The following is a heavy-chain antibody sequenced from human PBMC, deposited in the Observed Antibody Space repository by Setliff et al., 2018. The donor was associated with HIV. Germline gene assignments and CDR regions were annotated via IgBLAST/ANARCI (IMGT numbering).Heavy chain of an antibody. V-gene: IGHV4-4*02. J-gene: IGHJ4*03. Sequence: KTSETLSLTCAVSGGSISSINWWSWVRQPPGKGLEWIGEIFHTGSTDYNPSLKSRVTISVDTSKNHFSLNVSSLTAADTALYFCARLMPNWDYFDYWGQGTMVTVSS. D-gene: IGHD1-26*01. CDR2: IFHTGST. CDR1: GGSISSINW. CDR3: ARLMPNWDYFDY.